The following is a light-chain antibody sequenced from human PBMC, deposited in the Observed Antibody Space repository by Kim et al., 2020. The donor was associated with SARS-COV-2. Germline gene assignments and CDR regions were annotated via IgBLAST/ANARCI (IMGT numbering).Light chain of an antibody. J-gene: IGKJ4*01. CDR3: QQNKNWPLT. CDR2: VVS. Sequence: EIVMTQSPVTLSVSPGERANLSCTASQNVGDHLVWYQQRPGQAPRLLMSVVSTRATGIPARFSGSGSGTDFTLSISSLQSEDFAIYYCQQNKNWPLTFGGGTKVDIK. V-gene: IGKV3-15*01. CDR1: QNVGDH.